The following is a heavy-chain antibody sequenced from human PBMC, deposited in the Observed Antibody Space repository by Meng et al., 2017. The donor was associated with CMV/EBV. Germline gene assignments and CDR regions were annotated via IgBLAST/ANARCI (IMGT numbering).Heavy chain of an antibody. CDR3: ARDRRGGYQLLFHYYYGMDV. CDR2: IYHSGST. Sequence: GSLRLSCTVSGYSISSGYYWGWIRQPPGKGLEWIGSIYHSGSTYYNPSLKSRVTISVDTSKNQFSLKLSSVTAADTAVYYCARDRRGGYQLLFHYYYGMDVWGQGTTVTVSS. J-gene: IGHJ6*02. CDR1: GYSISSGYY. V-gene: IGHV4-38-2*02. D-gene: IGHD2-2*01.